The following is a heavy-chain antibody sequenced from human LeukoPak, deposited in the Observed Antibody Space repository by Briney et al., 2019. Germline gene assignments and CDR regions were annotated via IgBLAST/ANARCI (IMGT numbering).Heavy chain of an antibody. J-gene: IGHJ4*02. CDR2: IKQDGSEK. V-gene: IGHV3-7*01. CDR3: ARVLTDIVVVPAAFYYFDY. CDR1: GFTFSSYW. D-gene: IGHD2-2*01. Sequence: GGSLRLSCAAPGFTFSSYWMSWVRQAPGKGLEWVANIKQDGSEKYYVDSVKGRFTISRDNAKNSLYLQMNSLRAEDTAVYYCARVLTDIVVVPAAFYYFDYWGQGTLVTVSS.